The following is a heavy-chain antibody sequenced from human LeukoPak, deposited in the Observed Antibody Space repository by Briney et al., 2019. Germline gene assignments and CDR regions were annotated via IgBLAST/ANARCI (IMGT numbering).Heavy chain of an antibody. J-gene: IGHJ5*02. CDR3: ARECRAGTTFVWFDP. V-gene: IGHV4-34*01. D-gene: IGHD1-1*01. CDR2: INHSGST. CDR1: GGSFSGYY. Sequence: SETLSLTCAVYGGSFSGYYWSWIRQPPGKGLEWIGEINHSGSTNYNPSLKSRVTISVDTSKNQFSLKLSSVTAADTAVYYCARECRAGTTFVWFDPWGQGTLVTVSS.